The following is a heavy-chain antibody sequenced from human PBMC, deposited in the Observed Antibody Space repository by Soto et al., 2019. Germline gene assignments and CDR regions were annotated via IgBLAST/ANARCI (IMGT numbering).Heavy chain of an antibody. V-gene: IGHV3-74*01. CDR2: IKSDGSST. Sequence: GGSLRLSCAASGFTFRSSCMHWVRQAPGKGLVWVSRIKSDGSSTSYADSVKGRFTISRDNSKDTVYLQMNSLRDEDSAMFYCARSRSGAVADSFDFWGQGTLVTVSS. CDR3: ARSRSGAVADSFDF. CDR1: GFTFRSSC. J-gene: IGHJ4*02. D-gene: IGHD3-10*01.